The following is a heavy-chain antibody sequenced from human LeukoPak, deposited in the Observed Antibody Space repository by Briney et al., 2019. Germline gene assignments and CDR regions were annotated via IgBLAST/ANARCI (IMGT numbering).Heavy chain of an antibody. V-gene: IGHV1-69*04. CDR3: ARGGIAVAGIGNFDY. CDR2: IIPIFGIA. Sequence: SVKVSCKASGGTFSSYAISWVRQAPGQGLEWMGRIIPIFGIANYAQKFHGRVTITADKSTSTAYLELSSLRSEDTAVYYCARGGIAVAGIGNFDYWGQGTLVTVSS. D-gene: IGHD6-19*01. CDR1: GGTFSSYA. J-gene: IGHJ4*02.